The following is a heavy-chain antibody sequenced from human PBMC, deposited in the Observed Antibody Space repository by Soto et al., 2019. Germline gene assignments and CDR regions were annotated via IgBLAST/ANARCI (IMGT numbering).Heavy chain of an antibody. CDR2: IYSGGST. V-gene: IGHV3-53*04. D-gene: IGHD3-10*01. Sequence: EVQLVESGGGLVQPGGSLRLSCAASGFTVSSNYMSWVRQAPGKGLEWVSVIYSGGSTYYADSVKGRFTISRHNSKNTLYLQMNSLRAEDTAVYYCARAGPGRGFGELYVDYWGQGTLVTVSS. CDR3: ARAGPGRGFGELYVDY. CDR1: GFTVSSNY. J-gene: IGHJ4*02.